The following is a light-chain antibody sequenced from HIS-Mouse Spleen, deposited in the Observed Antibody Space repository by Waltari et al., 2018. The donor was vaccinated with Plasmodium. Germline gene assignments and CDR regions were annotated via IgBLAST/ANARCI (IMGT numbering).Light chain of an antibody. CDR3: QAWDSSTVV. J-gene: IGLJ2*01. Sequence: SYELTQPPSVSVSPGQTASITCSGDKLGYKYACWYRQKPGQSPVLVIYQDSKRPPGIPGRFAGSNSGNTATLTISGTQAMDEADYYCQAWDSSTVVFGGGTKLTVL. CDR2: QDS. CDR1: KLGYKY. V-gene: IGLV3-1*01.